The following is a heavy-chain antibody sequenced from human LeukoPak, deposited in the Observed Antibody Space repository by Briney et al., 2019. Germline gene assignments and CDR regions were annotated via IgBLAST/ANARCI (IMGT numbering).Heavy chain of an antibody. CDR2: IWQDGSNK. D-gene: IGHD2-15*01. Sequence: PGGSLRLSCAASGFTFSSYAMFWVRQAPGTGLDGVAVIWQDGSNKYYADSVKGRFTISRDNSNNTLYLQMNSLRAEDTAVYYCARGAYCSGSRCSGAFDIWGQGTMVTVSS. CDR1: GFTFSSYA. V-gene: IGHV3-33*01. J-gene: IGHJ3*02. CDR3: ARGAYCSGSRCSGAFDI.